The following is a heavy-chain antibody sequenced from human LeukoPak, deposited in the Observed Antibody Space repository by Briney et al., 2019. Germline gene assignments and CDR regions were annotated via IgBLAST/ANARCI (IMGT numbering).Heavy chain of an antibody. Sequence: PGGSLRLCCAASGFTFSSLWMSWVRQAPGRGPGWVANINQDGGTTYYVASVKGRFTISRDNAKNSLSLQMSSLTAEDTAVYYCTKDRQGPNQYHMDVWGKGTTVTVSS. CDR3: TKDRQGPNQYHMDV. CDR1: GFTFSSLW. V-gene: IGHV3-7*01. CDR2: INQDGGTT. J-gene: IGHJ6*03.